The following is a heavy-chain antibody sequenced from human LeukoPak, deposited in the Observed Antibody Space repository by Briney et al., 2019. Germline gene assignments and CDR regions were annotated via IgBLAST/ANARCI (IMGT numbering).Heavy chain of an antibody. Sequence: GASVKGSCKASGGTFSSYAIIWGRQAPGQGLEWRGGIIPSFGTANYAQKFQGRVTITADKSTSTAYMELSSLSSEDTAVSSCARDLGYCSSTSCYSAFDIWGQGTMVTVSS. CDR1: GGTFSSYA. CDR2: IIPSFGTA. V-gene: IGHV1-69*06. J-gene: IGHJ3*02. D-gene: IGHD2-2*01. CDR3: ARDLGYCSSTSCYSAFDI.